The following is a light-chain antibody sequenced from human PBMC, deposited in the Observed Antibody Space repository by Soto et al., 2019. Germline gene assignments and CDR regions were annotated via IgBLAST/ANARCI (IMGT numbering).Light chain of an antibody. Sequence: DIVMTQSPDSLAVSLGERATINFKSSQSVLYSSNNKNYLAWYQQKPGQPPKLLIYWVSTRESGVPDRFSGSGSGTDFTLTISSLQAEDVAVYYCQQYYSTPRTFGQGTKVDIK. CDR3: QQYYSTPRT. J-gene: IGKJ1*01. CDR1: QSVLYSSNNKNY. V-gene: IGKV4-1*01. CDR2: WVS.